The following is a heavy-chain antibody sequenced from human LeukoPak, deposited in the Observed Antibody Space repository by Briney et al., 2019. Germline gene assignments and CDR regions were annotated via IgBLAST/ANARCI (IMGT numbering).Heavy chain of an antibody. D-gene: IGHD3-9*01. CDR3: AKGIVVFPGYYGAED. Sequence: ASVKVSCKASVGTFSSYAISWVRQAPGQGLEWLGGIIPIFGTAKYAQKFQVRDTITQDESTCSDYLELSSLRSEGTALYYYAKGIVVFPGYYGAEDWGQETQFIV. CDR1: VGTFSSYA. V-gene: IGHV1-69*13. J-gene: IGHJ4*02. CDR2: IIPIFGTA.